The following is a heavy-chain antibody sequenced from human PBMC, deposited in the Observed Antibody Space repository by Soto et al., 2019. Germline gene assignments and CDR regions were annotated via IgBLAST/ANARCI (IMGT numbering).Heavy chain of an antibody. CDR1: GFTFSSYG. V-gene: IGHV3-30*18. D-gene: IGHD2-15*01. CDR3: AKDMDIVVVVAAMGMDV. J-gene: IGHJ6*02. Sequence: QVQLVESGGGVVQPGRSLRLSCAASGFTFSSYGMHWVRQAPGKGLEWVAVISYDGSNKYYADSVKGRFTISIDNSKNTLYLQMNSLRAEDTAVYYCAKDMDIVVVVAAMGMDVWGQGTTVTVSS. CDR2: ISYDGSNK.